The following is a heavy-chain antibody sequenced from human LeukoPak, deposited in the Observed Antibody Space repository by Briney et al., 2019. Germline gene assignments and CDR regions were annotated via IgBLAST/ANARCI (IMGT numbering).Heavy chain of an antibody. J-gene: IGHJ4*02. CDR2: IHYSGSS. CDR3: ARGRRTAVVTDFDY. D-gene: IGHD2-21*02. CDR1: GGSISSYY. V-gene: IGHV4-59*01. Sequence: PPETLSLSRTVSGGSISSYYGTWIRQPPGKGLEWIGYIHYSGSSRSHPSLNSRVTMSVDTSKSQFSLKLTSVTAADTAVYYCARGRRTAVVTDFDYWGQGTLVTVSS.